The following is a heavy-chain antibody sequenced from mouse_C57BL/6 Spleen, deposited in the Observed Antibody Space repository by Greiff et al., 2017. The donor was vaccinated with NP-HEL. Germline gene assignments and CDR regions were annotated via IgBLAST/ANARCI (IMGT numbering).Heavy chain of an antibody. CDR2: ISSGSSTI. Sequence: EVKLVESGGGLVKPGGSLKLSCAASGFTFSDYGMHWVRQAPEKGLEWVAYISSGSSTIYYADTVKGRFTISRDNAKNTLFLQMTSLRSEDTAMYYCARGITTVVDFDYWGQGTTLTVSS. V-gene: IGHV5-17*01. CDR3: ARGITTVVDFDY. J-gene: IGHJ2*01. CDR1: GFTFSDYG. D-gene: IGHD1-1*01.